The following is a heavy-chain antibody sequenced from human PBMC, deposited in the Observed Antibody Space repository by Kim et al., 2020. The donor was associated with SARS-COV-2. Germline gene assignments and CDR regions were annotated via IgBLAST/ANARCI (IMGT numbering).Heavy chain of an antibody. J-gene: IGHJ4*02. D-gene: IGHD3-9*01. CDR3: VELPTYYNFLTGDPLDH. CDR2: IRSGGMT. V-gene: IGHV3-23*01. CDR1: GFTFASYT. Sequence: GGSLRLSCLASGFTFASYTMSWVRQTPGKGLEWVSSIRSGGMTFYADSVKGRFTISRDNSKFTLSLEMNNLRAEDTAIYYCVELPTYYNFLTGDPLDHWGQGTLVTVSS.